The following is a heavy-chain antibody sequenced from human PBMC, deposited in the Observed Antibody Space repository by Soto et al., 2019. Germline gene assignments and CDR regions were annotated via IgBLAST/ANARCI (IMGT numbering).Heavy chain of an antibody. J-gene: IGHJ4*02. CDR2: IHYMGGT. CDR1: GDSISSGDYY. Sequence: QVQLQESGPGLVKPSQTLSLTCIVSGDSISSGDYYWSWIRQHPGKALEWIGQIHYMGGTHYNPSLMRRVTISVDTSKNQFSLRLSSVTAADTAVYYCARDTRVAFSSFDNWGQGALVTVSS. V-gene: IGHV4-31*03. D-gene: IGHD2-21*01. CDR3: ARDTRVAFSSFDN.